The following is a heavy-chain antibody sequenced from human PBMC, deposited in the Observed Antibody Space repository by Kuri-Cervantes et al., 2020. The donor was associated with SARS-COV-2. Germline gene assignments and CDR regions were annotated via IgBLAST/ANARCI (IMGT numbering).Heavy chain of an antibody. V-gene: IGHV3-7*01. CDR2: IKQDGSEK. Sequence: GGSLRLSCAASGFTFSSYAMHWVRQAPGKGLEWVANIKQDGSEKYYVDSVKGRFTISRDNAKNSLYLQMNSLRAEDTAVYYCARVSSSSSPAFDIWGQGTMVTVSS. J-gene: IGHJ3*02. D-gene: IGHD6-6*01. CDR3: ARVSSSSSPAFDI. CDR1: GFTFSSYA.